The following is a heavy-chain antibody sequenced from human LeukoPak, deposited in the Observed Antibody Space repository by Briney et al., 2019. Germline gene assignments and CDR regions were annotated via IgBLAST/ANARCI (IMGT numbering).Heavy chain of an antibody. CDR2: INHSGST. CDR3: ARHKVIRRYFDY. D-gene: IGHD3-10*01. CDR1: GGSFSGYY. Sequence: SETLSLTCAVYGGSFSGYYWSWIRQPPGKGLEWIGEINHSGSTNYNPSLKSRVTISVDTSKNQFSLKLSSVTAADTAVYYCARHKVIRRYFDYWGQGTLVTVSS. V-gene: IGHV4-34*01. J-gene: IGHJ4*02.